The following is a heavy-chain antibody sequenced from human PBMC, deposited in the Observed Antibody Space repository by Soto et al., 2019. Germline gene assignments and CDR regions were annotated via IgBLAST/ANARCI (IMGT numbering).Heavy chain of an antibody. CDR2: TYHSGNP. CDR3: ARSPNSGNFPIGDNWFDP. D-gene: IGHD3-10*01. V-gene: IGHV4-30-2*01. CDR1: GDTISTGGYT. J-gene: IGHJ5*02. Sequence: SETLSLTCDVSGDTISTGGYTWAWIRQPPGKALEWIGHTYHSGNPYYNPSLKSRVIISVDRSKNQFSLRMTSVTAADTAIYYCARSPNSGNFPIGDNWFDPWGQGTPVTVSS.